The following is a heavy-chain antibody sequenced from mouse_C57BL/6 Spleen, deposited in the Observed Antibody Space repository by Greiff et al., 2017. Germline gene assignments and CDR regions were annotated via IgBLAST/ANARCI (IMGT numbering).Heavy chain of an antibody. Sequence: DAGGGLVQPKGSLNLSCAASGFSFNTYAMNWVRQAPGKGLEWVARIRSKSNNYATYYADSVKDRFTISRDDSESMLYLQMNNLKTEDTAMYYCVRHDGNYWYFDVWGTGTTVTVSS. CDR3: VRHDGNYWYFDV. CDR2: IRSKSNNYAT. V-gene: IGHV10-1*01. D-gene: IGHD2-1*01. J-gene: IGHJ1*03. CDR1: GFSFNTYA.